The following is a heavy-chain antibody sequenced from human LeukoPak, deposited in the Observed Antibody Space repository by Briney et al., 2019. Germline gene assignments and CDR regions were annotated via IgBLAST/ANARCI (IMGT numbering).Heavy chain of an antibody. J-gene: IGHJ4*02. CDR2: INPNSGGT. Sequence: GASVKVSCKASGYTFTGYYMHWVRQAPGQGLEWMGWINPNSGGTNYAQKFQGRVTMTRDTSISTAYMELSRLRSDDTAVYYCARDPCSSTSCYHLDYWGQGTLVTVSS. CDR3: ARDPCSSTSCYHLDY. D-gene: IGHD2-2*01. V-gene: IGHV1-2*02. CDR1: GYTFTGYY.